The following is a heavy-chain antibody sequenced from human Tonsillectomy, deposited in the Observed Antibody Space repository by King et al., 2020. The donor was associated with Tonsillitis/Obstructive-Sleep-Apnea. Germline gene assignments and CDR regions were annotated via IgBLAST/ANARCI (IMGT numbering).Heavy chain of an antibody. D-gene: IGHD5-24*01. CDR3: AKLATVNIFDY. Sequence: VQLVESGGGVVQPGGSLRLSCAASGFTFSSYGMHWVRQAPGKGLEGGGVISYDGSNNYYADSVKGRFTISRDNSKKTLYLKMNSLRAEDTAVYYCAKLATVNIFDYWGQGILVTVSS. CDR1: GFTFSSYG. V-gene: IGHV3-30*18. J-gene: IGHJ4*02. CDR2: ISYDGSNN.